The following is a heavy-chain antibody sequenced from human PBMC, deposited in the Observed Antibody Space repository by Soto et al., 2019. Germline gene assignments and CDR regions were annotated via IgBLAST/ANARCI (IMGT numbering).Heavy chain of an antibody. Sequence: EVQLVESGGGLVEPGRSLRLSCVASGFTFDDYAMHWVRQPPGKGLEWVSGITWNGGSIGYADSVKGRLTISRDNGKNSLYLQMNSLRTEDTALYYCTKVGQGVVLATTAGIGDAFDIWGQGTMVTVSS. CDR1: GFTFDDYA. V-gene: IGHV3-9*01. CDR3: TKVGQGVVLATTAGIGDAFDI. J-gene: IGHJ3*02. CDR2: ITWNGGSI. D-gene: IGHD1-1*01.